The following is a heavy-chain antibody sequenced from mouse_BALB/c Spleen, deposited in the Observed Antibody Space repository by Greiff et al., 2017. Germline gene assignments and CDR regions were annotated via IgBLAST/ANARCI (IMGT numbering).Heavy chain of an antibody. CDR1: GFTFSSFG. J-gene: IGHJ2*01. CDR2: ISSGSSTI. D-gene: IGHD2-1*01. CDR3: ARLNGNYLYYFDY. Sequence: EVNVVESGGGLVQPGGSWKLSCAASGFTFSSFGMHWVRQAPEKGLEWVAYISSGSSTIYYADTVKGRFTISRDNPKNTLFLQMTSLRSEDTAMYYCARLNGNYLYYFDYWGQGTTLTVSS. V-gene: IGHV5-17*02.